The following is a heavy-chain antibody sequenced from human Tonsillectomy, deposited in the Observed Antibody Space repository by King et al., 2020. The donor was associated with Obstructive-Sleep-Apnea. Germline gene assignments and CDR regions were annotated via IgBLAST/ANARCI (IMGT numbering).Heavy chain of an antibody. CDR1: GYTFTNYY. D-gene: IGHD2-21*02. J-gene: IGHJ4*02. CDR3: ARDGYRGRDGDYAFYNPRYFDY. V-gene: IGHV1-18*01. CDR2: IRTYNDNT. Sequence: VQLVESGAEVKKPGASVRVSCKASGYTFTNYYITWVRQAPGQGLVWMGRIRTYNDNTNYAQKLQGRLIMTTDTSTSTAYMELRSLRSDDTAVYYCARDGYRGRDGDYAFYNPRYFDYWGQGTLVTVSS.